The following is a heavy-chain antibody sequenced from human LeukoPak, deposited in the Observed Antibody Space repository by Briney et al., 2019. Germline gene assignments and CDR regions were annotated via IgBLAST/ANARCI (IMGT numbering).Heavy chain of an antibody. CDR2: ISYDGSNK. V-gene: IGHV3-30*18. Sequence: GGSLRLSCAASGFTFSSYGMHWVRQAPDKGLEWVAVISYDGSNKYYADSVKGRFTISRDNSKNTLYLQMNSLRAEDTAVYYCAKEGYYYDSSGYNYYYGMDVWGQGTTVTVPS. J-gene: IGHJ6*02. D-gene: IGHD3-22*01. CDR3: AKEGYYYDSSGYNYYYGMDV. CDR1: GFTFSSYG.